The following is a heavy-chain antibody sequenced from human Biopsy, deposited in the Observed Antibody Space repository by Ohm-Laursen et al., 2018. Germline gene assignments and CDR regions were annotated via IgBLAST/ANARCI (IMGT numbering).Heavy chain of an antibody. CDR1: GGSIYNFF. J-gene: IGHJ4*02. V-gene: IGHV4-59*01. D-gene: IGHD1-26*01. CDR2: IYYSGST. CDR3: ARVGAGAPSIDYFDY. Sequence: GTLSLTCTVSGGSIYNFFWSWIRQPPGTGLEWIGYIYYSGSTNYNPSLKSRVTISVDRSKNHFSLELSSVTAADTAVYYCARVGAGAPSIDYFDYWGQGALVTVSS.